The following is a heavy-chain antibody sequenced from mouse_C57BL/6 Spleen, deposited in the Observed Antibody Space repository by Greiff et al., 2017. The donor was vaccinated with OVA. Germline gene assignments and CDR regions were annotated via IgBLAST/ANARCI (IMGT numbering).Heavy chain of an antibody. J-gene: IGHJ1*03. V-gene: IGHV1-81*01. CDR2: IYPRSGNT. Sequence: QVQLQQSGAELARPGASVKLSCKASGYTFTSYGISWVKQRTGQGLEWIGEIYPRSGNTYYNEKFKGKATLTADKSSSTAYMELRSLTSEDSAVYFCARSGIYYYGSEGWYFDVWGTGTTVTVSS. CDR1: GYTFTSYG. D-gene: IGHD1-1*01. CDR3: ARSGIYYYGSEGWYFDV.